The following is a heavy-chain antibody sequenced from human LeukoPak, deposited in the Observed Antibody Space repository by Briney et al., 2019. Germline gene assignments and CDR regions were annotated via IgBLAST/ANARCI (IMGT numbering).Heavy chain of an antibody. CDR2: ISYDGSNK. D-gene: IGHD5-12*01. Sequence: PGGSLRLSCAASGFTFSNYGMHWVRQAPGKGLEWVAVISYDGSNKYYADSVKGRFTISRDNSKNTLYLQMNSLRAEDTAVYYCAKGYSGYDSAFDYWGQGTLVTVSS. CDR1: GFTFSNYG. CDR3: AKGYSGYDSAFDY. J-gene: IGHJ4*02. V-gene: IGHV3-30*18.